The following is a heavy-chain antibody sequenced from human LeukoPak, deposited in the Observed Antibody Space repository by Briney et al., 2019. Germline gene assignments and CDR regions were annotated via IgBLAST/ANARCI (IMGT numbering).Heavy chain of an antibody. CDR1: GGTFSSYA. D-gene: IGHD3-3*01. CDR3: ARIPLHRFWSGSRNWFDP. CDR2: IIPIFGTA. V-gene: IGHV1-69*01. J-gene: IGHJ5*02. Sequence: SVKVSCKASGGTFSSYAISWVRQAPGQGLEWMGGIIPIFGTANYAQKFQGRVTITADESTSTAYMELSSLRSEDTAVYYCARIPLHRFWSGSRNWFDPWGQGTLVTVSS.